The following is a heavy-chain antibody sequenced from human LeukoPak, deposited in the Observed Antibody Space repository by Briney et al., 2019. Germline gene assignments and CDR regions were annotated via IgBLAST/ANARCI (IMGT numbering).Heavy chain of an antibody. D-gene: IGHD3-9*01. V-gene: IGHV4-39*07. J-gene: IGHJ4*02. CDR2: IYYSGTT. CDR3: ARRRPYLRYFDY. CDR1: GASIGTIISY. Sequence: SETLSLTCTVSGASIGTIISYWGWIRQTPGKGLEWIGSIYYSGTTYYNPSLESRVTISIDTSKNQFSVKLTSVTAADTAVYYCARRRPYLRYFDYWGQGTLVTVSS.